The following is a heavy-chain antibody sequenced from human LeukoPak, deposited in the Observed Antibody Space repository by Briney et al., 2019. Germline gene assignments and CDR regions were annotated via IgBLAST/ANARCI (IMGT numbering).Heavy chain of an antibody. CDR3: ATLGVPSTGSFDY. CDR2: ISYDGSNK. J-gene: IGHJ4*02. V-gene: IGHV3-30*03. Sequence: GGSLRLSCAASGLTFSSYGMHWVRQAPGKGLEWVAVISYDGSNKYYADSVKGRFTISRDNSKNALYLQMNSLRAEDTAVYYCATLGVPSTGSFDYWGQGTLVTVSS. D-gene: IGHD3-9*01. CDR1: GLTFSSYG.